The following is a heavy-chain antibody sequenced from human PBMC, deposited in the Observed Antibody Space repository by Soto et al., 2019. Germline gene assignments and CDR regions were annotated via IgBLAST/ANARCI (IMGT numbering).Heavy chain of an antibody. CDR2: ISPSGST. J-gene: IGHJ3*01. V-gene: IGHV3-48*03. Sequence: GGSLRLSCAVTGLTFSSYEMNWVRQAPEKGLEWVSYISPSGSTIYADAVKGRFTISRDNAKNSLYLQMNSLRAEDTATYYCARGGYCDTTTCYRLNAFDVWGQGTVVTVSS. CDR3: ARGGYCDTTTCYRLNAFDV. CDR1: GLTFSSYE. D-gene: IGHD2-2*01.